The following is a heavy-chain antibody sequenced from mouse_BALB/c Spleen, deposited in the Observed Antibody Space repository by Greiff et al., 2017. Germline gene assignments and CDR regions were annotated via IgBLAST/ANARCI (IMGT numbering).Heavy chain of an antibody. D-gene: IGHD1-1*01. J-gene: IGHJ1*01. V-gene: IGHV2-6-7*01. CDR1: GFSLTGYG. CDR2: IWGDGST. CDR3: ARDYYYGSSYGWYFDV. Sequence: VQRVESGPGLVAPSQSLSITCTVSGFSLTGYGVYWVRQPPGKGLEWLGMIWGDGSTDYNSALKSRLSISKDNSTSQVFLKMNSLQTDDTARYYCARDYYYGSSYGWYFDVWGAGTTVTVSS.